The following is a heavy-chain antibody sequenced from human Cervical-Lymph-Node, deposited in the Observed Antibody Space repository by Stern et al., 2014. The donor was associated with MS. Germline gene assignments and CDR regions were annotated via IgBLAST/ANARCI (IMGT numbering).Heavy chain of an antibody. CDR2: SYWDEDK. Sequence: QVTLRESGPTLVKPTQTLTLTCTFSGFSFSTGEVGVGWIRQPPGKALEWLALSYWDEDKGYSPTLQGRLTITKATSKSQVVLTRTNMDPVDTATYYSTRSRSYTYGAKRAWYFDLWGRGTHVTVAS. D-gene: IGHD4-23*01. CDR3: TRSRSYTYGAKRAWYFDL. CDR1: GFSFSTGEVG. V-gene: IGHV2-5*02. J-gene: IGHJ2*01.